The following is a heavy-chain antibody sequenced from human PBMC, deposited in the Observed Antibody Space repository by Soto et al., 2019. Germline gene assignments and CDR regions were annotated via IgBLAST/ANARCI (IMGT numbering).Heavy chain of an antibody. CDR3: VRDGTKNLRDCWDP. CDR2: IYATGTT. J-gene: IGHJ5*02. V-gene: IGHV4-4*07. CDR1: CASICGFY. Sequence: ETPSLTCTVSCASICGFYWSWVRKSAGKGLEWIGRIYATGTTDYNPSLKSRVMMSVETSKKQFSLKLRSVTASDKAVYYCVRDGTKNLRDCWDPWGKG. D-gene: IGHD1-1*01.